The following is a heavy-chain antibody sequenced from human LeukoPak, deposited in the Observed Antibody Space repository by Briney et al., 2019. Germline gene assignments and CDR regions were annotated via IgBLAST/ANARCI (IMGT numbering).Heavy chain of an antibody. CDR3: ARDPCGADCHDEYFQY. Sequence: PGTSLRLSCAASGFTFNTYNMNWVRQAPGKGLEWVSSISSSSSYIYYADSVKGRFTISRDNAKNSLYLQMNSLRAEDTAVYYCARDPCGADCHDEYFQYWGQGTLVTVSS. CDR2: ISSSSSYI. V-gene: IGHV3-21*01. CDR1: GFTFNTYN. D-gene: IGHD2-21*02. J-gene: IGHJ1*01.